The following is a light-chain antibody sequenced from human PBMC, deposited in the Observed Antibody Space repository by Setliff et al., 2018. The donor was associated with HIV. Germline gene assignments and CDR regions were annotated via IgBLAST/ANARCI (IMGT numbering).Light chain of an antibody. V-gene: IGLV2-8*01. CDR3: SSYAGNKNYV. CDR2: EVS. J-gene: IGLJ1*01. CDR1: SSDVGRYNF. Sequence: QSVLTQPPSASGSPGQSVTISCTGTSSDVGRYNFVSWYQQHPGKAPKLMIYEVSKRPSGVPDRFSGSKSDNTASLTVSGLQAEDEADYYCSSYAGNKNYVFGTGTKVTVL.